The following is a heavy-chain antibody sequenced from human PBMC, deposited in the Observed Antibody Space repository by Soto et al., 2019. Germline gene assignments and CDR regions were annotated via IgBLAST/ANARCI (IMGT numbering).Heavy chain of an antibody. CDR2: IYYSGST. CDR3: ARGGAVTTRPGWFNP. D-gene: IGHD4-17*01. Sequence: KPSETLSLTCTVSGGSISSYYWSWIRQPPGKGLEWIGYIYYSGSTNYNPSLKSRVTISVDTSKNQFSLKLSSVTAADTAVYYCARGGAVTTRPGWFNPWGQGTLVTVSS. J-gene: IGHJ5*02. V-gene: IGHV4-59*01. CDR1: GGSISSYY.